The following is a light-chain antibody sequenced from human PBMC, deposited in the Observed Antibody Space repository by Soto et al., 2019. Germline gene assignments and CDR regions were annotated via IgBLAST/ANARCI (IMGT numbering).Light chain of an antibody. CDR2: EVS. CDR3: SSYTNSSPYV. Sequence: LTQPASVSGSPGQSITISCIGTSSDVGVYDYVSWYQHHPGKAPKLLIYEVSNRPSGVSNRFSGSKSGNTASLTISGLQAEDEADYYCSSYTNSSPYVFGTGTKVTVL. J-gene: IGLJ1*01. V-gene: IGLV2-14*01. CDR1: SSDVGVYDY.